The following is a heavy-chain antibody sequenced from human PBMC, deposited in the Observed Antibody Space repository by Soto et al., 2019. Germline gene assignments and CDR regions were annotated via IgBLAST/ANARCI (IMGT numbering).Heavy chain of an antibody. V-gene: IGHV1-69*13. CDR1: GGTFSSYA. Sequence: SVKVSCKASGGTFSSYAISWVRQAPGQGLEWMGGIIPIFGTANYAQRFQGRVTITADESTSTAYMELSSLRSEDTAVYYCARATLRFLEWLEDWFDPWGQGTLVTVSS. J-gene: IGHJ5*02. CDR3: ARATLRFLEWLEDWFDP. CDR2: IIPIFGTA. D-gene: IGHD3-3*01.